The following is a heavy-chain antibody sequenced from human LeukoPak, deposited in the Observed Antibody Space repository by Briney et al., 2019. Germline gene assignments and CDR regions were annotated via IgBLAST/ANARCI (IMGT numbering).Heavy chain of an antibody. D-gene: IGHD3-10*01. V-gene: IGHV3-43*01. CDR1: GFTFDDYT. Sequence: GGSLRLSCAASGFTFDDYTMHWVRQAPGKGLEWVSLITWDGGSTYYANSVKGRFTISRDNSKNSLYLQMNSLRTEDTALYYCAKGKNTGSYLSHVDYWGQGTLVTVSS. CDR3: AKGKNTGSYLSHVDY. CDR2: ITWDGGST. J-gene: IGHJ4*02.